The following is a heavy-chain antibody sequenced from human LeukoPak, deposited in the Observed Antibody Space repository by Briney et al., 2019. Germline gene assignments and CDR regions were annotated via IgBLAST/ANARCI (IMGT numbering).Heavy chain of an antibody. D-gene: IGHD6-13*01. V-gene: IGHV3-33*06. Sequence: PGRPLRLSCAASGFTFSTYGMHWVRQAPGKGLEWVAVIWHDGSNERYADSVRGRFTISRDNPKNTLYLQINSLRAEDTAVYYCAKDRQQLVYYMDVWGKGTTVTVSS. CDR1: GFTFSTYG. CDR2: IWHDGSNE. J-gene: IGHJ6*03. CDR3: AKDRQQLVYYMDV.